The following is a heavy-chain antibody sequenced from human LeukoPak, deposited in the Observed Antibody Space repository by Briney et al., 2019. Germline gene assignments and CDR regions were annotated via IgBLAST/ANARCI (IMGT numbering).Heavy chain of an antibody. J-gene: IGHJ4*02. CDR1: GFTFSSYA. Sequence: GGSLRLSCAASGFTFSSYAMHWVRQAPGKGLEWVAVISYDGSNKYCADSVKGRFTISRDNSKNTLYLQMNSLRAEDTAVYYCARVGENWNDDFLFDYWGQGTLVTVSS. D-gene: IGHD1-1*01. CDR3: ARVGENWNDDFLFDY. V-gene: IGHV3-30*01. CDR2: ISYDGSNK.